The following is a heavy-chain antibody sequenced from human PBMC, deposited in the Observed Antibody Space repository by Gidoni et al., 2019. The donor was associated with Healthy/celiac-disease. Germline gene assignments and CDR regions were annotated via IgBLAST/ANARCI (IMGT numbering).Heavy chain of an antibody. CDR1: GFTFSSHC. D-gene: IGHD2-15*01. CDR2: ISYDGSNK. J-gene: IGHJ4*02. Sequence: QVQLVESGGGVVQPGRSLRLSCAASGFTFSSHCMHWVRQAPGKGLEWVAVISYDGSNKYYADSVKGRFTISRDNSKNTLYLQMNSLRAEDTAVYYCAKDQAHGYCSGGSCYSVYWGQGTLVTVSS. V-gene: IGHV3-30*18. CDR3: AKDQAHGYCSGGSCYSVY.